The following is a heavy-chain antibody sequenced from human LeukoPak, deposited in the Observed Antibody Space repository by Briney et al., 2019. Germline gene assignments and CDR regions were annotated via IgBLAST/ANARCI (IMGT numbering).Heavy chain of an antibody. Sequence: GGSLTLSCAASGFTFSSYSMNWVRQAPGKGLEWVSSISSSSSYIYYADSVKGRFTISRDNAKNSLYLQMNSLRAEDTAVYYCARVLVVPAAIHYYYYMDVWGKGTTVTVSS. V-gene: IGHV3-21*01. CDR1: GFTFSSYS. CDR3: ARVLVVPAAIHYYYYMDV. D-gene: IGHD2-2*01. J-gene: IGHJ6*03. CDR2: ISSSSSYI.